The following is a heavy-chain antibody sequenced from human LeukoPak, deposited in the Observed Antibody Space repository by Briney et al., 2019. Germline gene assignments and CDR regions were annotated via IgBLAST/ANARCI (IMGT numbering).Heavy chain of an antibody. CDR2: IRYDGSNK. V-gene: IGHV3-30*02. D-gene: IGHD3-22*01. Sequence: GGSLRLSCAASGFTFSSYGMHWVRQAPGKGLEWVAFIRYDGSNKYYADSVKGRFTISRDNSKNTLYLQMNSLRAEDTAVYYCAQTGSSGYPFGYWGQGTLVTVSS. J-gene: IGHJ4*02. CDR1: GFTFSSYG. CDR3: AQTGSSGYPFGY.